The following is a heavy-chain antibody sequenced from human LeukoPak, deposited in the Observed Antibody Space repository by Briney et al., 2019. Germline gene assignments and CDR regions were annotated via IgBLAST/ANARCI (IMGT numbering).Heavy chain of an antibody. Sequence: SVKVSCKASGGTFSNYTIIWVRQAPGQGLEWMGGIIPIFGTANYAQKFQGRVTITADKSTSTAYMELSSLRSEDTAVYYCARGRTGGSRAPPDYWGQGTLVTVSS. CDR2: IIPIFGTA. CDR1: GGTFSNYT. V-gene: IGHV1-69*06. D-gene: IGHD1-26*01. CDR3: ARGRTGGSRAPPDY. J-gene: IGHJ4*02.